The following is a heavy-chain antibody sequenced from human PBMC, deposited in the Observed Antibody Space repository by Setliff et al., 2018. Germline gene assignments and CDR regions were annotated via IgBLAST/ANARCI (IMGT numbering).Heavy chain of an antibody. Sequence: PSETLSLTCGGYGGSISDYYWSWIRQPPGKGLEWIGSIYHSGSTYYNPSLKSRVTISVDTSKNQFSLKLSSVTAADTAVYYCARHVLGQQLVYNWFDPWGQGTLVTVSS. J-gene: IGHJ5*02. CDR3: ARHVLGQQLVYNWFDP. CDR1: GGSISDYY. D-gene: IGHD6-13*01. CDR2: IYHSGST. V-gene: IGHV4-34*01.